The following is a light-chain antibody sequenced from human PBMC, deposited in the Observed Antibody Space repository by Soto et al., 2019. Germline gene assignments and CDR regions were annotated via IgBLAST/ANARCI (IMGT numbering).Light chain of an antibody. Sequence: EIVLTQSPATLSLSPGERATLSCRASQSVSSYLAWYQQKRGQAPRLLIYGASNRATDIPARFSGSGSGTDFTLTISSLESEDCAVYYCQQRGNWPRTFGQGTKLEIK. J-gene: IGKJ2*01. CDR1: QSVSSY. CDR3: QQRGNWPRT. V-gene: IGKV3-11*01. CDR2: GAS.